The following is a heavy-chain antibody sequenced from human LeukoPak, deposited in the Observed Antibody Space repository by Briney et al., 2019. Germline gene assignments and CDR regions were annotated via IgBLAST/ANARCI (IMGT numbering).Heavy chain of an antibody. J-gene: IGHJ3*02. CDR2: INHSGST. D-gene: IGHD3-22*01. V-gene: IGHV4-34*01. CDR3: ARDRGLDYCDSSGHYYGAFDI. Sequence: PSETLSLTCAVYGGSFSGYCWSWIRQPPGKGLEWIGEINHSGSTNYNPSLKSRVTISVDTSKNQFSLKLSSVTAADTAVYYCARDRGLDYCDSSGHYYGAFDIWGQGTMVTVSS. CDR1: GGSFSGYC.